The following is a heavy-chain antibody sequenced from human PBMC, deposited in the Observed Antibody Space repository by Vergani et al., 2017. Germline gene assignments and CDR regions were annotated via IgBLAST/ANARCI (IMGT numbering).Heavy chain of an antibody. V-gene: IGHV4-59*01. CDR2: IYYSGST. Sequence: QVQLQESGPGLVKPSETLSLTCTVSGGSISRYYWSWFRQPPGKGLEWIGYIYYSGSTNYNPSLKSRVTISVDTSKNQFSLKLSSVTAADTAVYYCARTLEYYDSSGWGFDYWGQGTLVTVSS. J-gene: IGHJ4*02. CDR3: ARTLEYYDSSGWGFDY. D-gene: IGHD3-22*01. CDR1: GGSISRYY.